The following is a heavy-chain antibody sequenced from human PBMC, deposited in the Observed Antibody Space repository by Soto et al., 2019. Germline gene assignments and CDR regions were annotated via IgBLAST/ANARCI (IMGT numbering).Heavy chain of an antibody. Sequence: QVQLVESGGGVVQPGRSLRLSCAASGFTFSSYGMHWVRQAPGKGLEWVAVISYDGSNKYYADSVKGRFTISRDNSKNTLYLQMNSLRAEDTAVYYCAKELESIAVAGIHRDYFDYWGQGTLVTVSS. CDR3: AKELESIAVAGIHRDYFDY. V-gene: IGHV3-30*18. D-gene: IGHD6-19*01. CDR1: GFTFSSYG. J-gene: IGHJ4*02. CDR2: ISYDGSNK.